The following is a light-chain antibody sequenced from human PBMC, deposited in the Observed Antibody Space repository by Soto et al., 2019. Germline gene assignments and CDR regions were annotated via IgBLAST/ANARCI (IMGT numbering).Light chain of an antibody. CDR3: QSYDSINPVV. CDR2: EDN. CDR1: SGGIARNY. J-gene: IGLJ2*01. V-gene: IGLV6-57*04. Sequence: NFMLTQPHSVSEAPGQTVTISCTRTSGGIARNYVQMYQQRPGSAHTTLIYEDNERPSEVPDRFSGSIDSSSNSASLTISGLKTEDEADYYCQSYDSINPVVFGGGTKLTVL.